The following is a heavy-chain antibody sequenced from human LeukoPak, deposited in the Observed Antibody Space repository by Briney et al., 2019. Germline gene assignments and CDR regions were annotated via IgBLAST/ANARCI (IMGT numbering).Heavy chain of an antibody. Sequence: GGSLRLSCAASGFTFSSYSMNWVRQAPGKGLEWVSLISSSSSYIDYADSVKGRFTITRDNAKNSLYLQMNSLRVEDTAVYYCARVGGHWGQGTLVTVSS. V-gene: IGHV3-21*04. CDR1: GFTFSSYS. CDR3: ARVGGH. J-gene: IGHJ4*02. D-gene: IGHD3-10*01. CDR2: ISSSSSYI.